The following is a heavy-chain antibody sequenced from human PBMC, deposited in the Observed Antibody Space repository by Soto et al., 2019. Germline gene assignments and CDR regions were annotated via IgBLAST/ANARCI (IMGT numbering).Heavy chain of an antibody. D-gene: IGHD2-15*01. CDR2: IYYSGST. Sequence: SETLCLTCTVSGGSISNYYCSWIRQPPGKGLEWIGYIYYSGSTNYNPSLKSRVTISVDTSKNQFSLNLSSVTAADTAVYYCARAGAATLSDYWGQGTLVTVSS. CDR1: GGSISNYY. V-gene: IGHV4-59*01. J-gene: IGHJ4*02. CDR3: ARAGAATLSDY.